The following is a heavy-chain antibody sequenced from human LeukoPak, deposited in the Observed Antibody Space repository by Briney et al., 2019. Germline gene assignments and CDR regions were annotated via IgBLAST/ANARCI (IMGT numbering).Heavy chain of an antibody. V-gene: IGHV4-4*07. J-gene: IGHJ3*02. CDR3: ARGCMAAAGEVFDI. Sequence: KPSETLSLTCTVSGGSIRSYYWSWIRQSAGKGLEWIGRIYPGGSSDFNPSLKSRVTMSADTSKNQISLKLSSVTAADTAVYSCARGCMAAAGEVFDIWGQGTLVTVSS. CDR1: GGSIRSYY. CDR2: IYPGGSS. D-gene: IGHD6-25*01.